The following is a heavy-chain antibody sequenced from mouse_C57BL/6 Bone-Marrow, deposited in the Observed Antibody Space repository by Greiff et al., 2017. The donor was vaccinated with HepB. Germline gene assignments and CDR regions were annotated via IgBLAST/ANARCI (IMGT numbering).Heavy chain of an antibody. CDR1: GYTFTSYW. CDR2: IYPGNSDT. V-gene: IGHV1-5*01. Sequence: VQLQQSGTVLARPGASVKMSCKTSGYTFTSYWMHWVKQRPGQGLEWIGAIYPGNSDTSYNQKFKGKAKLTAVTSASTACMELSSLTNEDSAVYYCTTSPLVVADYWGQGTTLTVSS. D-gene: IGHD1-1*01. CDR3: TTSPLVVADY. J-gene: IGHJ2*01.